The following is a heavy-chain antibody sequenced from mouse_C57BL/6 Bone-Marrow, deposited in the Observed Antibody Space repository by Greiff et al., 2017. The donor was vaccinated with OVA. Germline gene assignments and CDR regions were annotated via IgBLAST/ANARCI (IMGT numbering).Heavy chain of an antibody. CDR2: SRNKANDYTT. CDR1: GFTFSDFY. V-gene: IGHV7-1*01. CDR3: ARDDYDYEPAWFAY. J-gene: IGHJ3*01. Sequence: EVKLVESGGGLVQSGRSLRLSCATSGFTFSDFYMEWVRQAPGKGLEWIAASRNKANDYTTEYSASVKGRFIVSRDTSQSILYLQMNALRAEDTAIYYCARDDYDYEPAWFAYWGQGTLVTVSA. D-gene: IGHD2-4*01.